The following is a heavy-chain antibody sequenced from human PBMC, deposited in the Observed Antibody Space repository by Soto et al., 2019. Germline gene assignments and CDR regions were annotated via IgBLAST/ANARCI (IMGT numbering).Heavy chain of an antibody. CDR3: AAELYSGGGCCWFAI. CDR1: GCSFTNSA. V-gene: IGHV1-58*01. J-gene: IGHJ3*02. Sequence: PVKVSCKTSGCSFTNSAVQWVRQARGQRLEWVGWVVVGSGRTNYARNFQERVTISRDMSTSTAYMELSSLTSEDTAVYYCAAELYSGGGCCWFAIWGQGTMVTVSS. CDR2: VVVGSGRT. D-gene: IGHD2-15*01.